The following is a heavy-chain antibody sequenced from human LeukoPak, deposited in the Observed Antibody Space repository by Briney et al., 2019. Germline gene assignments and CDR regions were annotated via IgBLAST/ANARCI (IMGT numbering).Heavy chain of an antibody. J-gene: IGHJ4*02. CDR1: GFTFSSYG. D-gene: IGHD3-3*01. V-gene: IGHV3-30*02. CDR3: ARDLEYYPGGFDY. Sequence: QTGGSLRLSCAVSGFTFSSYGMHWVRQAPGKGLEWVAFIRYDGSNKYYADSVKGRFTLSRDNSKNTLYLQMNSLRAEDTAVYYCARDLEYYPGGFDYWGQGTLVTVSS. CDR2: IRYDGSNK.